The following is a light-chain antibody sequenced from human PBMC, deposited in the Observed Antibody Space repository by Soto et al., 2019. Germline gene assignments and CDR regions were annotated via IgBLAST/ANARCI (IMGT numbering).Light chain of an antibody. V-gene: IGKV1-5*01. CDR2: DAS. CDR1: QSISSW. Sequence: DIQMTQSPSTLSASVGDRVTITCRASQSISSWLAWYQQKPGKAPKLLIYDASSLESGVPSRFSGSASGTEFTLTISSLQPDDFATYYFQQYNSYALTVGGGTKVEIK. J-gene: IGKJ4*01. CDR3: QQYNSYALT.